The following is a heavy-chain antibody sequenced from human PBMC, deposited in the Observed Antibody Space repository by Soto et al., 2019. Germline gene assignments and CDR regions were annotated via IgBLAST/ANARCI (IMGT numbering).Heavy chain of an antibody. Sequence: EVQLVESGGGLVQPGGSLRLSCAAAGFTFSRYWMHWVRQVPGKGPMWLSRINSDGSSISYTDSVNGRFTISRDNAKNKLYLQMNSLRAEDTAIYYCARDLENDGNYYMDVWGSGTTVTVSS. J-gene: IGHJ6*03. V-gene: IGHV3-74*01. CDR1: GFTFSRYW. D-gene: IGHD3-3*01. CDR2: INSDGSSI. CDR3: ARDLENDGNYYMDV.